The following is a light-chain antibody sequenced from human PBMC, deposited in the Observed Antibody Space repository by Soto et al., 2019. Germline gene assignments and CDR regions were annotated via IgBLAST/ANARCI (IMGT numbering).Light chain of an antibody. CDR1: QSVSGW. CDR2: DAS. J-gene: IGKJ5*01. V-gene: IGKV1-5*01. Sequence: QLTHPPSTLSASVGDPLPGTCRASQSVSGWLAWYQQKKGEXPKXXIYDASALPRGVPSRFSGSGSGTELTINLSGLEPDDCETYDGQQFNSYPITFGQGTRLEIK. CDR3: QQFNSYPIT.